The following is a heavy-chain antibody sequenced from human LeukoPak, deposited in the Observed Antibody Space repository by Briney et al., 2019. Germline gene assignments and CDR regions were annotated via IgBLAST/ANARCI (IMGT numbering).Heavy chain of an antibody. CDR2: ISYDGSNK. CDR3: ARDRRDPYSSGLRTPDY. CDR1: GFTFSSYA. D-gene: IGHD6-19*01. V-gene: IGHV3-30*04. J-gene: IGHJ4*02. Sequence: GGSLRLSCAASGFTFSSYAMHWVRQAPGKGLEWVAVISYDGSNKYYADSVKGRFTISRDNSKNTLYLQMNSLRAEDTAVYYCARDRRDPYSSGLRTPDYWGQGTLVTVSS.